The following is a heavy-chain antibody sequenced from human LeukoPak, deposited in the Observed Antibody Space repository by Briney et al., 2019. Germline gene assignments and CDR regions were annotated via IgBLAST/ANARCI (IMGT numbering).Heavy chain of an antibody. J-gene: IGHJ4*02. CDR3: ARGVPLDY. CDR2: IYYSGST. CDR1: GGSISSYY. Sequence: SETLSLTCTVSGGSISSYYWSWIRQPPGKGLEWIGYIYYSGSTNYNPSLKSRVTISVDTSKNQFSLKLSSVTAADTAVYYCARGVPLDYWGQGTLVTVSS. V-gene: IGHV4-59*12.